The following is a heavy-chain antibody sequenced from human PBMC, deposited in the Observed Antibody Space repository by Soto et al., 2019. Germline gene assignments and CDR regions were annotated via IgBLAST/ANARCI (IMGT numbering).Heavy chain of an antibody. CDR1: GGTFSSYA. D-gene: IGHD3-3*01. CDR2: IIPIFGTA. J-gene: IGHJ4*02. V-gene: IGHV1-69*13. Sequence: SVKVSCKASGGTFSSYAISWVRQAPGQGLEWMGGIIPIFGTANYAQKFQGRVTITADESTSTAYMELSGLRSEDTAVYYCAREASPHYDFWSGYRPFDYWGQGTLVTVSS. CDR3: AREASPHYDFWSGYRPFDY.